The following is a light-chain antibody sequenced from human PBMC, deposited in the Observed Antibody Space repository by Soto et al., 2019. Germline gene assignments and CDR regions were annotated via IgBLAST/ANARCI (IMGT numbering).Light chain of an antibody. Sequence: EIVLTQSPGTLSLSPGERATLSCRASQSVNFSYLAWYQQKPGQAPRLVIYGASTRATGIPDRFSGSGSGTDFTLTVSRLEPEDVAVDYCQQYGSSPPNTFGQGTKLEIK. CDR2: GAS. V-gene: IGKV3-20*01. CDR3: QQYGSSPPNT. J-gene: IGKJ2*01. CDR1: QSVNFSY.